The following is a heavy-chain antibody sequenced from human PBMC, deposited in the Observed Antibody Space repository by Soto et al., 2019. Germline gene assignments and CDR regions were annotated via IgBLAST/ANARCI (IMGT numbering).Heavy chain of an antibody. J-gene: IGHJ6*02. D-gene: IGHD4-17*01. CDR2: VYYTGDT. Sequence: QVQLQQSGPRLVKPSETLSLTCPVSSGPDRRHNWGWIRQPPGRGLEWIGYVYYTGDTAYTPSLRGRVTISADTSTNDISLTLNSVTAADTAVYYCVRHGIDYLHGLVDVWGQGTTVSVSS. CDR3: VRHGIDYLHGLVDV. CDR1: SGPDRRHN. V-gene: IGHV4-59*08.